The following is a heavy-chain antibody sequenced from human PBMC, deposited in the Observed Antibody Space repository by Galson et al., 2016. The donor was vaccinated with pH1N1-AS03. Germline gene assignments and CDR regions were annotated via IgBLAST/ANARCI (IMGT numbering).Heavy chain of an antibody. CDR3: ARDRHDSSAYMRSLGY. CDR2: ISSSGNTI. V-gene: IGHV3-11*01. Sequence: SLRLSCAASGFTFSDYYMSWIRQAPGKGLEWLSYISSSGNTIYYADSVKGRFTISRDNAKDSVYLQMNSLRAEDTAVYYCARDRHDSSAYMRSLGYWGQGTQVTVSS. CDR1: GFTFSDYY. J-gene: IGHJ4*02. D-gene: IGHD3-22*01.